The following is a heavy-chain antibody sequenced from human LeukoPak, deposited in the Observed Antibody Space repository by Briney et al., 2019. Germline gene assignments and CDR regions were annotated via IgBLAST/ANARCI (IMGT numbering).Heavy chain of an antibody. CDR2: IGDDVVST. V-gene: IGHV3-23*01. CDR3: AKALVQLSPY. CDR1: GFTFSSHA. Sequence: GGSLRLSCAASGFTFSSHAMSWVRQAPGKGLEWVSAIGDDVVSTYYAESVKGRFTISRDNSKNTLYLQMNSLRAEDTAVYYCAKALVQLSPYWGQGTLVTVSS. D-gene: IGHD5-18*01. J-gene: IGHJ4*02.